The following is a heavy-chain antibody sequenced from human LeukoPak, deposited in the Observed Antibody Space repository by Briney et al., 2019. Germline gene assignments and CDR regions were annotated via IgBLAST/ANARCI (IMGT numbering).Heavy chain of an antibody. J-gene: IGHJ6*03. CDR1: GFTFSSYG. Sequence: GGSLRLSCAASGFTFSSYGMSWVRQAPGKGLEWVSVIYSGGSTYYADSVKGRFTISRDNSKNTLYLQMNSLRAEDTAVYYCARVIAARERAWFGELRLYYYYYMDVWGKGTTVTISS. CDR3: ARVIAARERAWFGELRLYYYYYMDV. CDR2: IYSGGST. V-gene: IGHV3-66*01. D-gene: IGHD3-10*01.